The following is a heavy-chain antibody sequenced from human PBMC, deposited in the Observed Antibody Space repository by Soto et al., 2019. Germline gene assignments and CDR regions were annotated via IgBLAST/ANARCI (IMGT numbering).Heavy chain of an antibody. CDR1: GFTFSSYE. CDR2: ISSSGSTI. V-gene: IGHV3-48*03. D-gene: IGHD2-2*02. Sequence: VGSLRLSCAASGFTFSSYEMNWVRQAPGKGLEWVSYISSSGSTIYYADSVKGRFTISRDNAKNSLYLQMNSLRAEDTAVYYCARDGGYCSSTSCYTGYYYCGMDVWGQGTTLTVSS. CDR3: ARDGGYCSSTSCYTGYYYCGMDV. J-gene: IGHJ6*02.